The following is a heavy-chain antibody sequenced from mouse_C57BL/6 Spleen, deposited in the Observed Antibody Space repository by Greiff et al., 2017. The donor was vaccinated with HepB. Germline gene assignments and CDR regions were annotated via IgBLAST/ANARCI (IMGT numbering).Heavy chain of an antibody. V-gene: IGHV1-82*01. CDR2: IYPGDGDT. Sequence: QVQLKQSGPELVKPGASVKISCKASGYAFSSSWMNWVKQRPGKGLEWIGRIYPGDGDTNYNGKFKGKATLTADKSSSTAYMQLSSLTSEDSAVYFCAREGSYGNSFDYWGQGTTLTVSS. CDR1: GYAFSSSW. CDR3: AREGSYGNSFDY. D-gene: IGHD2-1*01. J-gene: IGHJ2*01.